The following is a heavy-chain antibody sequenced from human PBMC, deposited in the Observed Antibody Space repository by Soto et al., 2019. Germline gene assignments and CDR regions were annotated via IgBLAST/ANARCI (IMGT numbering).Heavy chain of an antibody. V-gene: IGHV3-48*02. CDR2: ISSSSSTI. J-gene: IGHJ4*02. CDR1: GFSFSSHS. Sequence: EVQLVESGGGLVQPGGSLRLSCAASGFSFSSHSMNWVRQAPGQGLEWVSYISSSSSTIQYADSVKGRFTISRDNAKNSLYLQMNILRDEDTAVYYFARYRSDWLRQDRGQGTLV. D-gene: IGHD6-19*01. CDR3: ARYRSDWLRQD.